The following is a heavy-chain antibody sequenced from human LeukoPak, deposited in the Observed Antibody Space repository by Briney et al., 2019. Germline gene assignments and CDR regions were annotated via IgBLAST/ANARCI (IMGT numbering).Heavy chain of an antibody. V-gene: IGHV4-59*01. Sequence: SETLSLTCTVSGGSISSYYWSWIRQPPGKGLEWIGYIYYSGSTNYNPSLKSRVTIPVDTSKNQFSLKLSSVTAADTAAYYCARHRGGFDLWGQGTMVTVSS. CDR2: IYYSGST. D-gene: IGHD2-15*01. CDR1: GGSISSYY. CDR3: ARHRGGFDL. J-gene: IGHJ3*01.